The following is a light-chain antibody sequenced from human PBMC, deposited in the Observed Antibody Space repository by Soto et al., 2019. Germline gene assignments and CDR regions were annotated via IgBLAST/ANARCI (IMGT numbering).Light chain of an antibody. CDR3: RSYTSSSTLVL. CDR2: DVS. Sequence: QSALTQPASVSGSPGQSITISCTGTSSDVGGYNYVSWYQQHPGKAPKLMIYDVSNRPSGVSNRFSGSKSGNTASLTISGLQAEDEADYYCRSYTSSSTLVLFGGGTKLTVL. V-gene: IGLV2-14*01. J-gene: IGLJ2*01. CDR1: SSDVGGYNY.